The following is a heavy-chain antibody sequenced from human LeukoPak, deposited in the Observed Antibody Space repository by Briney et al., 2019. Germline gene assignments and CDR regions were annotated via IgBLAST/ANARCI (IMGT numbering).Heavy chain of an antibody. CDR3: ARVWYYYDSSGILTLYFDY. J-gene: IGHJ4*02. Sequence: ASVKVSCKASGYTFTGYYMHWVRQGPGQGLEWMGWINPTSGGTNYALKFQGRVTMTRDTSISTAYMELNRLISDDTAVYYCARVWYYYDSSGILTLYFDYWGQGTLVTVSS. CDR2: INPTSGGT. D-gene: IGHD3-22*01. V-gene: IGHV1-2*02. CDR1: GYTFTGYY.